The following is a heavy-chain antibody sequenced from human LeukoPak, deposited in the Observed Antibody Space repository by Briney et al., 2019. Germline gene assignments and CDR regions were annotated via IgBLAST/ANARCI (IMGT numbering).Heavy chain of an antibody. CDR1: GFTFSSYW. D-gene: IGHD1-26*01. CDR2: IKKDGSEK. V-gene: IGHV3-7*01. Sequence: PGGSLRLSCAASGFTFSSYWMSWVRQAPGKGLEWVANIKKDGSEKYYVDSVKGRFTISRDNAKNSLYLQMNSLRAEDTAVYYCARGTVGYLYYFDYWGQGTLVTVSS. CDR3: ARGTVGYLYYFDY. J-gene: IGHJ4*02.